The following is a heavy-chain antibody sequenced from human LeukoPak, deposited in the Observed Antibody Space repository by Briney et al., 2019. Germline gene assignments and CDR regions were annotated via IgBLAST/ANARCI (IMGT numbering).Heavy chain of an antibody. D-gene: IGHD3-10*01. V-gene: IGHV4-59*01. CDR3: ARSFRYYYGSGSYYYYGMDV. J-gene: IGHJ6*02. CDR1: GGSISSYY. Sequence: SETLSLTCTVSGGSISSYYWSWIRQPPGKRLKWIGYIYYSGSTNYNPSLKSRVTVSVDTSKNQFSLKLSSVTAADTAVYYCARSFRYYYGSGSYYYYGMDVWGQGTTVTVSS. CDR2: IYYSGST.